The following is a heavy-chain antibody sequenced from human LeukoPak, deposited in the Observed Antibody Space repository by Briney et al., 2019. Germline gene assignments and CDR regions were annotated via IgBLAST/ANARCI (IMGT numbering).Heavy chain of an antibody. D-gene: IGHD2-2*01. V-gene: IGHV3-48*04. Sequence: GGSLRLSCAASGFTFSDFSMNWVRQAPGKGLEWVSFISSSSRTTYYADSVKGRFTISRDNAKNSLYLQMNSLRAEDTAVYYCARDEASIVVVPHDAFDIWGQGTMVTVSS. CDR3: ARDEASIVVVPHDAFDI. CDR2: ISSSSRTT. J-gene: IGHJ3*02. CDR1: GFTFSDFS.